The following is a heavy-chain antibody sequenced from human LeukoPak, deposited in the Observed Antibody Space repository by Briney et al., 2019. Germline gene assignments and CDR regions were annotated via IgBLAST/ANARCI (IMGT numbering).Heavy chain of an antibody. CDR1: GYTFTSYY. D-gene: IGHD5-18*01. CDR2: ISAYNGNT. Sequence: ASVKVSCKASGYTFTSYYMHWVRQAPGQGLEWMGWISAYNGNTRSAQKFQGRVTMTTDTSTNTAYMELRSLRSDDTAVFYCVRDLGVDTSMIFFDYWGQGTLVTVSS. CDR3: VRDLGVDTSMIFFDY. V-gene: IGHV1-18*04. J-gene: IGHJ4*02.